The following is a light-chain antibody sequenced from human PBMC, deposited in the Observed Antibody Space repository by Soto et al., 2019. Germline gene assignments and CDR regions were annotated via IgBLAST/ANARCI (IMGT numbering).Light chain of an antibody. CDR1: SSDVGGYNL. Sequence: QSALPQPASVSGSPGQSITISCTGTSSDVGGYNLVPWYQQHPCKAPKLVIYEDTKRTSGVSNRFSGSKSGNTASLTISGLQAEDESDYYCCSYAAGSTFAVVFGGGTKLTVL. CDR2: EDT. CDR3: CSYAAGSTFAVV. V-gene: IGLV2-23*02. J-gene: IGLJ3*02.